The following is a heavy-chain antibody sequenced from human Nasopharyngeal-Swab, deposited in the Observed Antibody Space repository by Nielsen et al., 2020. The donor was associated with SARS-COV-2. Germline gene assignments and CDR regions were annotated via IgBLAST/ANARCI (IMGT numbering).Heavy chain of an antibody. CDR3: AKDYYDTLAGYYGPDF. CDR2: ISSDGSNK. V-gene: IGHV3-30*18. Sequence: GGSLRLSCEASGFSFSSYGMHWVRRAPGKGLEWVTVISSDGSNKYYADSVKGRFTISRDNSKNTLYLLMSSLRAEDTAVYYCAKDYYDTLAGYYGPDFWGQGTLVTVSS. J-gene: IGHJ4*02. D-gene: IGHD3-9*01. CDR1: GFSFSSYG.